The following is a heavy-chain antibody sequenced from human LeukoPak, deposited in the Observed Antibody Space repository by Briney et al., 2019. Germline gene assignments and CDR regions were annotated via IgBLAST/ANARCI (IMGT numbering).Heavy chain of an antibody. CDR1: GGSISSYY. V-gene: IGHV4-59*12. Sequence: SETLSLTCTVSGGSISSYYWSWIRQPPGKGLEWIGYIYYSGSTNYNPSLKSRVTISVDTSKNQFSLKLSSVTAADTAVYYCARASRWLQPLDYWGQGTLVTVSS. CDR3: ARASRWLQPLDY. CDR2: IYYSGST. J-gene: IGHJ4*02. D-gene: IGHD5-24*01.